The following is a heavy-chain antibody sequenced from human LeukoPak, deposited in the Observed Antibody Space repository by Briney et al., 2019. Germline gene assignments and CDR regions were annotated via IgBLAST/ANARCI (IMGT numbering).Heavy chain of an antibody. CDR3: ARDSFGDALDY. J-gene: IGHJ4*02. D-gene: IGHD4-17*01. CDR1: GFTFSSYW. V-gene: IGHV3-7*01. Sequence: GGSLGLSCAASGFTFSSYWMSWVRQAPGKGLEWVANIKQDGSEKYYVDSVKGRFTISRDNAKNSLYLQMNSLRAEDTAVYYCARDSFGDALDYWGQGTLVTVSS. CDR2: IKQDGSEK.